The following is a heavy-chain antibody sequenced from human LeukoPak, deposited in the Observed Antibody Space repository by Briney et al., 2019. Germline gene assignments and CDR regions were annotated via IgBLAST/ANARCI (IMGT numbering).Heavy chain of an antibody. Sequence: PSETLSLTCTVSSGSISGYYWTWIRQPPGKGLEWIGNIFYSGSTNYNPSLKSRVTISLDTSKKQFSLKLTSVTAADTAVYYCARQSYGGAYCFFGYWGQGTLVAVSS. V-gene: IGHV4-59*08. CDR2: IFYSGST. CDR1: SGSISGYY. D-gene: IGHD2-21*02. J-gene: IGHJ4*02. CDR3: ARQSYGGAYCFFGY.